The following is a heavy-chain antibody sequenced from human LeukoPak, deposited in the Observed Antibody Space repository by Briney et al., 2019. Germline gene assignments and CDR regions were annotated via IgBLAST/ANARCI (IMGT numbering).Heavy chain of an antibody. CDR1: GFTLSSQA. CDR3: AKAPVATCRGAFCYSFDY. D-gene: IGHD3-3*02. V-gene: IGHV3-23*01. Sequence: GCALRLSCAPSGFTLSSQAMRWGRQAPGKGVEWGSAISDTGNTYHPESVKGRFTISRDSSKNPLFLQLNTLSPEDAAVYYCAKAPVATCRGAFCYSFDYWGLGTLVTVSS. J-gene: IGHJ4*02. CDR2: ISDTGNT.